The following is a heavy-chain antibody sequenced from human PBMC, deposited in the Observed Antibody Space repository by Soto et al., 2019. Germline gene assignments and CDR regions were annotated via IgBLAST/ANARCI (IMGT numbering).Heavy chain of an antibody. J-gene: IGHJ4*02. D-gene: IGHD4-4*01. CDR2: IRPDGTET. Sequence: EVQLVQSGGGLVQPGGSLRLSCVGSGFTFTDFYMNWVRQAPGKGLEWVANIRPDGTETNYVESVRGRFTTSRDNAKNSLFLQMNSLRADDTALYYCAGWAGHDYNYWGQGILVNVSS. CDR1: GFTFTDFY. V-gene: IGHV3-7*03. CDR3: AGWAGHDYNY.